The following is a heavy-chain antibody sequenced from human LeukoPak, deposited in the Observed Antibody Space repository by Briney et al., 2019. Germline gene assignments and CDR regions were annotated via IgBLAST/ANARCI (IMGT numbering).Heavy chain of an antibody. CDR3: ARTQLSYYYYYMDV. CDR2: IRYDGSNK. V-gene: IGHV3-30*02. D-gene: IGHD1-1*01. J-gene: IGHJ6*03. Sequence: GGSLRLSCAASGFTFSSYGMHWVRQAPGKGLEWVAFIRYDGSNKYYADSVKGRFTISRDNSKNMVYLQMNSLRAEDTGVYYCARTQLSYYYYYMDVWGNGTTVTISS. CDR1: GFTFSSYG.